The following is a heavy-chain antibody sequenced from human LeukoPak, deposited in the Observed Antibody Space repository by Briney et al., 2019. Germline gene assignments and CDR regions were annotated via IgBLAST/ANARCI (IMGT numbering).Heavy chain of an antibody. CDR3: ARGENPYDY. J-gene: IGHJ4*02. Sequence: ASVKVSCKASGYTFTGYYMNWGRQAPGQGLEWMGWINPNSGGTNDAQKFQGRVTMTTDTSTSTAYMELRSLRPDDTAVYYCARGENPYDYWGQGTLVSVSS. CDR2: INPNSGGT. D-gene: IGHD1-26*01. V-gene: IGHV1-2*02. CDR1: GYTFTGYY.